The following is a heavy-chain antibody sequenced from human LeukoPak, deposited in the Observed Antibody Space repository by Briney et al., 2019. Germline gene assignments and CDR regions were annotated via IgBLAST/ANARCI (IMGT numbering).Heavy chain of an antibody. CDR2: ISGSGGST. CDR1: GFTFSRYA. V-gene: IGHV3-23*01. Sequence: PGASLRLSCAASGFTFSRYAMSWVRRAPGKGLEWVSAISGSGGSTYYADSVKGRFTISRDNSKNTLYLQMNSLRAEDTAVYYCVKVLHRYCSGGSCYSLDYWGEATLVTVSS. CDR3: VKVLHRYCSGGSCYSLDY. J-gene: IGHJ4*02. D-gene: IGHD2-15*01.